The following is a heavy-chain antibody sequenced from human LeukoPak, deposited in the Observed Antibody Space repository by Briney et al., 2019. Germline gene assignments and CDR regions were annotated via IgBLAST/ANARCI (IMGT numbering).Heavy chain of an antibody. D-gene: IGHD6-13*01. V-gene: IGHV3-23*01. CDR2: IRDSGGRI. CDR1: GFTFSTYP. J-gene: IGHJ4*02. CDR3: AKDWQLGY. Sequence: GGSPRLSCAASGFTFSTYPMSWVRQAPRTGLEWVSTIRDSGGRIYYADSVKGQFTVSRDNPKNTLFLQMNSLRTEDTALYICAKDWQLGYWGQGTLVTVSS.